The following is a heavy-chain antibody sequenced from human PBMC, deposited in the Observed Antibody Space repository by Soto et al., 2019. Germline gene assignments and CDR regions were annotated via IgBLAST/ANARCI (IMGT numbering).Heavy chain of an antibody. CDR1: GFTFSSYG. CDR3: ARDHLFTYYYDSSGYPDY. V-gene: IGHV3-33*01. D-gene: IGHD3-22*01. J-gene: IGHJ4*02. Sequence: GGSLRLSCAASGFTFSSYGMHWVRQAPGKGLEWVAVIWYDGSNKYYADSVKGRFTISGDNSKNTLYLQMNSLRAEDTAVYYYARDHLFTYYYDSSGYPDYWGQGTLVTVSS. CDR2: IWYDGSNK.